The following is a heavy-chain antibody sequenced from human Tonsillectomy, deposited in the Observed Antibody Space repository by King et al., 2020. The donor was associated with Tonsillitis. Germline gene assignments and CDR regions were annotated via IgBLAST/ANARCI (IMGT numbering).Heavy chain of an antibody. CDR3: AISRYYYDSTGTHPYFYYYMDV. J-gene: IGHJ6*03. D-gene: IGHD3-22*01. CDR2: IIPIFGKT. CDR1: GGTFSSYA. V-gene: IGHV1-69*01. Sequence: MQLVQSGAEVKKPGSSVKVSCKASGGTFSSYAISWVRQAPGQGLEWMGGIIPIFGKTNYAQKFQGRVTITADVSTSTAYMELSSLRSEDTAVYYCAISRYYYDSTGTHPYFYYYMDVWGKGTTVTVSS.